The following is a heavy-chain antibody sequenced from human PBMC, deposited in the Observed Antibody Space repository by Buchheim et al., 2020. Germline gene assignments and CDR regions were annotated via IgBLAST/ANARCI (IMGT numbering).Heavy chain of an antibody. J-gene: IGHJ4*02. CDR3: ARELGPITMVRGVIDY. CDR1: GFTFSSYW. V-gene: IGHV3-7*01. D-gene: IGHD3-10*01. Sequence: EVQLVESGGGLVQPGGSLRLSCAASGFTFSSYWMSWVRQAPGKGLEWVANIKQDGSEKYYVDSVKGRFTISRDNAKNSLYLQMNRLRAEDTAVYYCARELGPITMVRGVIDYWGQGTL. CDR2: IKQDGSEK.